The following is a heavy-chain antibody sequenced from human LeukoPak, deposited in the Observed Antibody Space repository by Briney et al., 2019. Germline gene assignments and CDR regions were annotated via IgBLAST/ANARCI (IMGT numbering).Heavy chain of an antibody. CDR2: INGDGSST. CDR3: ARSRDVVVTAWAYFDY. Sequence: GGSLRLSCAASGFTFSSDWMHWVRQAPGKGLVCVSYINGDGSSTNYADSVRGRFTISRDNAKKTLYLQMNSLRAEDTAVYYCARSRDVVVTAWAYFDYWGQGTLVTVSS. CDR1: GFTFSSDW. D-gene: IGHD2-21*02. V-gene: IGHV3-74*01. J-gene: IGHJ4*02.